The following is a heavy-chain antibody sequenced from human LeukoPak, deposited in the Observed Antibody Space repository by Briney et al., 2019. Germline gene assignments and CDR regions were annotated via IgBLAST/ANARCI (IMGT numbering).Heavy chain of an antibody. CDR1: GYTFTSYD. CDR3: ARDSTEYCSSTSCYTGHI. Sequence: ASVKVSCKASGYTFTSYDINWVRQATGQGLEWMGWISAYNGNTNYAQKLQGRVTMTTDTSTSTAYMELRSLRSDDTAVYYCARDSTEYCSSTSCYTGHIWGKGTTVTVSS. V-gene: IGHV1-18*01. D-gene: IGHD2-2*02. J-gene: IGHJ6*04. CDR2: ISAYNGNT.